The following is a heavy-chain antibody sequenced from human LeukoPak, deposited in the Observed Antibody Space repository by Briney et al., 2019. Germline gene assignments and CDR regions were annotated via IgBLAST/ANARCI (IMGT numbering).Heavy chain of an antibody. Sequence: QAGGSLRLSCAASGFTFSSYWMNWARQAPGKGLEWVSAISKSGDHTYYAASAKGRFTIYRDNSKNTQYLQMNSLRAEDTAVYYCATSWGPDTSAFRWGRDGMDVWGQGTTVIVS. CDR1: GFTFSSYW. CDR3: ATSWGPDTSAFRWGRDGMDV. V-gene: IGHV3-23*01. CDR2: ISKSGDHT. D-gene: IGHD3-16*01. J-gene: IGHJ6*02.